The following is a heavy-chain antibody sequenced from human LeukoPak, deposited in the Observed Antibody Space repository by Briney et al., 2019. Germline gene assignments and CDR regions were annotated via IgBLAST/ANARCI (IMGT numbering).Heavy chain of an antibody. CDR3: ARGQDYYYYYMDV. CDR2: ISYDGTNK. V-gene: IGHV3-30*04. Sequence: GGSLRLSCAASGFTFSSYAMHWVRQAPGKGLEWVAVISYDGTNKYYADSVKGRFTTSRDNAKNSLYLQMNSLRAEDTAVYYCARGQDYYYYYMDVWGKGTTVIVSS. J-gene: IGHJ6*03. CDR1: GFTFSSYA.